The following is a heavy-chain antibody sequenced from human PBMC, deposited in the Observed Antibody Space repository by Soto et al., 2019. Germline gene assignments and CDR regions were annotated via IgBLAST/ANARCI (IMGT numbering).Heavy chain of an antibody. CDR1: GGSISSYY. D-gene: IGHD4-4*01. CDR3: AGAYSNSLIDP. CDR2: IYTSGSS. J-gene: IGHJ5*02. Sequence: SETLSLTCTVSGGSISSYYWSWIRQPAGKGLEWIGRIYTSGSSNYNPSLKSRVTMSVDTSKNQFSLKLSSVTAEDTAVYYCAGAYSNSLIDPWGQGNLVTLSS. V-gene: IGHV4-4*07.